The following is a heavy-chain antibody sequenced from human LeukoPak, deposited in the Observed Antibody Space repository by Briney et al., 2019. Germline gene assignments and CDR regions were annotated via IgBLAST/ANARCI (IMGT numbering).Heavy chain of an antibody. CDR1: GFTFSSYS. Sequence: GWSLRLSCAASGFTFSSYSMNWVRQAPGKGLDWVSSISSSSSYIYYADSVKGRFTISRDNAKNALYLQMNSLRAEDTAVYYCARDRSATLETEFDYWGQGTLVTVSS. J-gene: IGHJ4*02. V-gene: IGHV3-21*01. CDR3: ARDRSATLETEFDY. D-gene: IGHD3-3*01. CDR2: ISSSSSYI.